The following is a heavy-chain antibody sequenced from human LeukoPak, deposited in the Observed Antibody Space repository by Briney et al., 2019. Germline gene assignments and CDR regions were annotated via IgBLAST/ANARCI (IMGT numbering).Heavy chain of an antibody. D-gene: IGHD7-27*01. J-gene: IGHJ4*02. V-gene: IGHV3-9*01. CDR1: GFTFDDYA. Sequence: GGSLRLSCAASGFTFDDYAMHWVRQAPGKGLEWVSGISWNSGSIGYADSVKGRFTISRDNAKNSLYLQMNSLRAEDTAVYYCARKGGPLGPPFDNWGQGTLVTVSS. CDR2: ISWNSGSI. CDR3: ARKGGPLGPPFDN.